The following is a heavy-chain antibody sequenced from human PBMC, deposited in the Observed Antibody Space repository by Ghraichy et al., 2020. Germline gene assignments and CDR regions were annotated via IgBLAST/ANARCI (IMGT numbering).Heavy chain of an antibody. Sequence: SETLSLTCTVSGGSISSSSYYWGWIRQPPGKGLEWIGSIYYSGSTYYNPSLKSRVTISVDTSKNQFSLKLSSVTAADTAVYYCARLAWGLPSGYEIYYFDYWGQGTLVTVSS. J-gene: IGHJ4*02. CDR1: GGSISSSSYY. D-gene: IGHD5-12*01. CDR3: ARLAWGLPSGYEIYYFDY. CDR2: IYYSGST. V-gene: IGHV4-39*01.